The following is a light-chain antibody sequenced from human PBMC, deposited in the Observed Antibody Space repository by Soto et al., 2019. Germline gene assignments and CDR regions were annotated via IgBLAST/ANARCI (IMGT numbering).Light chain of an antibody. CDR2: GNS. CDR1: SSNIGAGYD. Sequence: QSVLTQPPSVSGAPGQRVTISCTGSSSNIGAGYDVHWYQQLPGTAPKLLIYGNSNRPSGVPDRISGSKSGTSASLAITGLQAEDEADYYCQSYDSSLSAPLVFGTGTKVTDL. J-gene: IGLJ1*01. CDR3: QSYDSSLSAPLV. V-gene: IGLV1-40*01.